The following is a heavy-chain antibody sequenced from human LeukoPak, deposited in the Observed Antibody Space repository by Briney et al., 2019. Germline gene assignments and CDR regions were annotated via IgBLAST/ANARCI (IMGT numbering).Heavy chain of an antibody. Sequence: PSETLSLTCTVSGASFSSSTYYWGWVRQPPGKGLEWIGSIYYSGSTYYNPSLKSRVTMSVDTSKNQFSLKLSSVTAADTAVYYCARHAGGISATGTRPFDYWGQGTLVTVSS. CDR1: GASFSSSTYY. J-gene: IGHJ4*02. D-gene: IGHD6-13*01. CDR2: IYYSGST. V-gene: IGHV4-39*01. CDR3: ARHAGGISATGTRPFDY.